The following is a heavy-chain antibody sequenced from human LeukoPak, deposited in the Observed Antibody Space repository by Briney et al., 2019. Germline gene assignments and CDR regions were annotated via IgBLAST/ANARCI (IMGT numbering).Heavy chain of an antibody. Sequence: PSETLSLTRTVSGGSITSSNWWSWVRQPPGKGLEWIGEIYHSGSTNYQASLKSRVTMSVDKSKDQFSLKLSSVTAADTAVYYCVKRGNVANFDSWGQGILVTVSS. V-gene: IGHV4-4*02. CDR2: IYHSGST. D-gene: IGHD5-12*01. J-gene: IGHJ4*02. CDR1: GGSITSSNW. CDR3: VKRGNVANFDS.